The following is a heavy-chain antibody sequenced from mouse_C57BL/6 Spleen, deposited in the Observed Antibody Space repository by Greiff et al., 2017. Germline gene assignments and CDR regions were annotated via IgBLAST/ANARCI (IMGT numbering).Heavy chain of an antibody. CDR3: AREEDDGYSYDAMDY. J-gene: IGHJ4*01. Sequence: QVQLQQPGAELVKPGASVKLSCKASGYTFTSYWMQWVKQRPGQGLEWIGDIYPGSGSTNYNEKFKSKATLTVDTSSSTAYMQLSSLTSEDSAVYYCAREEDDGYSYDAMDYWGQGTSGTVSS. CDR2: IYPGSGST. CDR1: GYTFTSYW. D-gene: IGHD2-3*01. V-gene: IGHV1-55*01.